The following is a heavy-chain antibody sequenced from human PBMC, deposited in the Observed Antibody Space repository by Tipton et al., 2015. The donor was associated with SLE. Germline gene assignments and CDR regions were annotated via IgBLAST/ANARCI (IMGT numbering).Heavy chain of an antibody. D-gene: IGHD5-18*01. J-gene: IGHJ3*02. Sequence: TLSLTCAVYGGSFSGYYRSWIRQPPGKGLEWIGEINHSGSTNYNPSLKSRVTISVDTSKNQFSLKLSSVTAADTAVYYCARGGDTAMASDIWGQGTMVTVSS. CDR1: GGSFSGYY. V-gene: IGHV4-34*01. CDR2: INHSGST. CDR3: ARGGDTAMASDI.